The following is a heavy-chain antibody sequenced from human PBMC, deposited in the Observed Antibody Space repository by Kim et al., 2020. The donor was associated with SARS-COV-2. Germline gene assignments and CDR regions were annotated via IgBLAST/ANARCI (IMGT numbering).Heavy chain of an antibody. CDR1: GFTFDDYA. D-gene: IGHD6-13*01. V-gene: IGHV3-9*01. CDR3: AKTKWDIAAAYFDY. J-gene: IGHJ4*02. CDR2: ISWNSGSI. Sequence: GGSLRLSCAASGFTFDDYAMHWVRQAPGKGLEWVSGISWNSGSIGYADSVKGRFTISRDNAKNSLYLQMNSLRAEDTALYYCAKTKWDIAAAYFDYWGQGTLVTVSS.